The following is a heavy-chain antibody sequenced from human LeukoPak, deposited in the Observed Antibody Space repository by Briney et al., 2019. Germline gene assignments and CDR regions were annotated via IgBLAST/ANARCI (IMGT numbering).Heavy chain of an antibody. J-gene: IGHJ4*02. CDR1: GFTFSNAW. Sequence: GGSLRLSCAASGFTFSNAWMSWVRQAPGKGLEWVSAISGSGGSTYYADSVKGRFTISRDNSKNTLYLQMNSLRAEDTAVYYCAKLPTYYYDSSGYRYFDYWGQGTLVTVSS. CDR2: ISGSGGST. V-gene: IGHV3-23*01. CDR3: AKLPTYYYDSSGYRYFDY. D-gene: IGHD3-22*01.